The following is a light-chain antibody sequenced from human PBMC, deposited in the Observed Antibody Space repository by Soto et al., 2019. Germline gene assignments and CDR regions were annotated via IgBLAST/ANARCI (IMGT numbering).Light chain of an antibody. Sequence: EIGWTKSQGTLSLSAGEIATLSSRASQSVSSSFLAWYQQKPGQAPRLVIYGASSRATGIPDRFIGSGSGTDFTLSISRLEPEEFAVYYCVQDGRLGTFGQGTKVDI. V-gene: IGKV3-20*01. CDR2: GAS. CDR3: VQDGRLGT. CDR1: QSVSSSF. J-gene: IGKJ1*01.